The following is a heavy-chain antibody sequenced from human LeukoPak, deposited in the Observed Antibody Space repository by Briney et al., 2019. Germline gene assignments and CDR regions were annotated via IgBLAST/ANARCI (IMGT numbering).Heavy chain of an antibody. J-gene: IGHJ3*02. D-gene: IGHD6-13*01. V-gene: IGHV1-8*03. CDR3: ARVSSSSHHHNDAFDI. Sequence: ASVKVSCKASGYTFTSYDINWVRQATGQGLEWMGWMNPNSGNTGYAQKFQGRVTITRNTSISTAYMELSSLRSEDTAVYYCARVSSSSHHHNDAFDIWGQGTMVTVSS. CDR1: GYTFTSYD. CDR2: MNPNSGNT.